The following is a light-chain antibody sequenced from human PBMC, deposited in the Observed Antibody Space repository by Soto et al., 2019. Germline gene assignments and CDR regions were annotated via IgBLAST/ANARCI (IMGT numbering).Light chain of an antibody. CDR3: QQYNNWPPIT. CDR1: QSVRNN. CDR2: YAS. Sequence: EIMMTQSPATLSVSPGERATLSCRASQSVRNNLAWYQQRRGQAPRLLIYYASTRATGVPARFSGSESGTEFTLTISSLQSEDSALYYCQQYNNWPPITFGQGTRLEIK. V-gene: IGKV3-15*01. J-gene: IGKJ5*01.